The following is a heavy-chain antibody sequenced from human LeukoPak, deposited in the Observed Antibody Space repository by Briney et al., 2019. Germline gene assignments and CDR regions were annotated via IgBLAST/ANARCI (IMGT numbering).Heavy chain of an antibody. J-gene: IGHJ4*02. CDR2: ISPDGSYT. CDR1: GFVFSDFY. Sequence: KAGGSLRLSCAGSGFVFSDFYINWIRHSPGKGLEWLAYISPDGSYTTYGDSVKGRFVISRDNAKNSVSLQMNSLRVEDTAVYFCASDQVSGVFDYWGQGARVTVSS. V-gene: IGHV3-11*05. CDR3: ASDQVSGVFDY. D-gene: IGHD5/OR15-5a*01.